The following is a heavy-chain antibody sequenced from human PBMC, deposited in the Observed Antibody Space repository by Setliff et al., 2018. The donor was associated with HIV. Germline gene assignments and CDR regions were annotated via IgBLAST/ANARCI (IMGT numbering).Heavy chain of an antibody. Sequence: PSETLSLTCAVSGGSITSTYWGTGIRQPPGRGLEWIGEIYHSGSTNYNSSLKSRVTISVDKSKNQFSLKLASVTAADTAIYYCARNGPSSIAVEYWYFDLWGRGTLVTVSS. CDR3: ARNGPSSIAVEYWYFDL. D-gene: IGHD6-19*01. CDR1: GGSITSTYW. CDR2: IYHSGST. J-gene: IGHJ2*01. V-gene: IGHV4-4*02.